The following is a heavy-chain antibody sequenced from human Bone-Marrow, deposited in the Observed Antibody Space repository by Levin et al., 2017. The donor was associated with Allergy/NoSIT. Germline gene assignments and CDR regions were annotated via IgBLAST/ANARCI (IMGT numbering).Heavy chain of an antibody. D-gene: IGHD2-15*01. V-gene: IGHV2-70*01. CDR1: GFSLSTSGMC. CDR3: ARIPRVVAAPGYYYYGMDV. J-gene: IGHJ6*02. Sequence: QTLSLTCTFSGFSLSTSGMCVSWIRQPPGKALEWLALIDWDDDKYYSTSLKTRLTISKDTSKNQVVLTMTNMDPVDTATYYCARIPRVVAAPGYYYYGMDVWGQGTTVTVSS. CDR2: IDWDDDK.